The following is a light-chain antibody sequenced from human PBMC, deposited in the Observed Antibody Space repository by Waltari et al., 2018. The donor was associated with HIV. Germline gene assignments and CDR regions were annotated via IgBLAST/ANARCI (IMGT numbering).Light chain of an antibody. V-gene: IGLV2-23*02. Sequence: QSALTQPVSVSGSPGQSITISCTGTSSNVGSDELFSWYQQHPGEAPKLIIYEVTKRPSGVSNRYSGSKSGNTASLTISGLQAEDEADYYCCSCPRSGIRYVFGTGTKVTVL. CDR1: SSNVGSDEL. CDR3: CSCPRSGIRYV. CDR2: EVT. J-gene: IGLJ1*01.